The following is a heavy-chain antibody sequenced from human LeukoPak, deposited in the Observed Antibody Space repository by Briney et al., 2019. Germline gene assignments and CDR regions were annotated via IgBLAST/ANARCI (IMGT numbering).Heavy chain of an antibody. Sequence: GGSLRLSCAAFGFTFSSYAMHWVRQAPGKGLEWVAVISYDGSNKYYADSVKGRFTISRDNSKNTLYLQMNSLRAEDTAVYYCARDKQQRFLSYGMDVWGQGTTVTVSS. J-gene: IGHJ6*02. CDR3: ARDKQQRFLSYGMDV. CDR2: ISYDGSNK. V-gene: IGHV3-30-3*01. D-gene: IGHD6-13*01. CDR1: GFTFSSYA.